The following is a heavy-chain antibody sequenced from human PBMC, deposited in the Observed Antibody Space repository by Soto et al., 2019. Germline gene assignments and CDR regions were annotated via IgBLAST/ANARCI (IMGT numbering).Heavy chain of an antibody. CDR1: GFTFSSYS. CDR3: ARGLVVTAKGWFDL. D-gene: IGHD2-21*02. V-gene: IGHV3-30-3*01. CDR2: VSYGGNRK. Sequence: QVQLVQSGGGVVQPGRSLRLPCEASGFTFSSYSMNWVRQTPGKGLEWVAVVSYGGNRKYYADSVKGRFTFSRDNAKNTLYLQMDNLRIEDTAVYYCARGLVVTAKGWFDLWGQGTLVTVSP. J-gene: IGHJ5*02.